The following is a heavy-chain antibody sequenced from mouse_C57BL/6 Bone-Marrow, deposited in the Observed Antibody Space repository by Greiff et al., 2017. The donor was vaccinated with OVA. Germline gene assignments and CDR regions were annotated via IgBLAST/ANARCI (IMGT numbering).Heavy chain of an antibody. Sequence: EVQVVESGGGLVQSGRSLRLSCATSGFTFSDSYMEWVRQAPGKGLEWIAASRNKANDYTTEYSASVKGRFIVSRDTSQSILYLQMNALRAEDTAIYYCAREAYYAMDYWGQGTSVTVSS. CDR1: GFTFSDSY. J-gene: IGHJ4*01. CDR2: SRNKANDYTT. V-gene: IGHV7-1*01. CDR3: AREAYYAMDY.